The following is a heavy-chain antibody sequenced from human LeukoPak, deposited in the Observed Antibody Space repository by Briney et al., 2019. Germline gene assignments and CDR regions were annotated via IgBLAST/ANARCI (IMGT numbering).Heavy chain of an antibody. CDR1: VYLHDNFG. Sequence: ASVKVFCKASVYLHDNFGLTWARQASGQALECMGWISAYNGNTHCAQKFRGRVTLTTETSTSTAYLELRSLKSDDTAVYYCARDRVGGDLTGVSLYWGQGTLVTVSS. D-gene: IGHD4-17*01. CDR2: ISAYNGNT. V-gene: IGHV1-18*01. CDR3: ARDRVGGDLTGVSLY. J-gene: IGHJ4*01.